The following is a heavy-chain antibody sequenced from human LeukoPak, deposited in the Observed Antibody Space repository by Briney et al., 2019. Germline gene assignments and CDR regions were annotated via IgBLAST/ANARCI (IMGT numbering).Heavy chain of an antibody. V-gene: IGHV1-2*06. J-gene: IGHJ4*02. CDR2: INPNSGGT. D-gene: IGHD6-19*01. CDR3: AREGGSVAGVIGKGY. CDR1: GYTFTGYY. Sequence: ASVKVSCKASGYTFTGYYMHWVRQAPGQGLEWMGRINPNSGGTNYAQKFQGRVTMTRDTSISTAYMELSRLRSDDTAVYYCAREGGSVAGVIGKGYWGQGTLVTVSS.